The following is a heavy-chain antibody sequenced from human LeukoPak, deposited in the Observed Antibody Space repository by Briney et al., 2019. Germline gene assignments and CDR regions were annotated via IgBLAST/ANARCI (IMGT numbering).Heavy chain of an antibody. CDR1: GGSISSYY. D-gene: IGHD4-17*01. Sequence: PSETLSLTCTVSGGSISSYYWSWIRQPPGKGLEWIGYIYYSGSTNYNPSLKCRVTISVDTSKNQFSLKLSSVTAADTAVYYCARSRFGEPLDYWGQGTLVTVSS. CDR3: ARSRFGEPLDY. CDR2: IYYSGST. V-gene: IGHV4-59*01. J-gene: IGHJ4*02.